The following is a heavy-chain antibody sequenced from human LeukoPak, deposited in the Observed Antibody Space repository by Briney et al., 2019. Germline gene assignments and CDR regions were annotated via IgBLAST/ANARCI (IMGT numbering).Heavy chain of an antibody. CDR2: ISASGGST. CDR3: AKDQRWESPHYLDS. D-gene: IGHD1-26*01. Sequence: GGSLRLSCAASGFTFSSSAMSWVRQVPGKGLEWVSGISASGGSTSYADSVRGRFTISRDNSKNTLYVQMNSLRDEDTAVYYYAKDQRWESPHYLDSWGQGTLVTVSS. CDR1: GFTFSSSA. J-gene: IGHJ4*02. V-gene: IGHV3-23*01.